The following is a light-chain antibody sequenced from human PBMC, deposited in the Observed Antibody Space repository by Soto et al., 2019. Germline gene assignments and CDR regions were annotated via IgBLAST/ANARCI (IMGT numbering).Light chain of an antibody. V-gene: IGKV1-39*01. CDR1: QSISSY. CDR2: AAS. CDR3: QRTFSTPPLT. J-gene: IGKJ4*01. Sequence: DIQMTQSPSSLSASVGDRVTITCRASQSISSYLNWYQQKPGKAPKLLIYAASSLQSGVPARFSGSGSGTDFTLTISSLQPEDFASYYCQRTFSTPPLTFGGGTKVEIQ.